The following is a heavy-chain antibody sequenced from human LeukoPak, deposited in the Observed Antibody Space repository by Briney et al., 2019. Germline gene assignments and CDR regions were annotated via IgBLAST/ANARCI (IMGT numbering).Heavy chain of an antibody. CDR2: IYASGNT. Sequence: PSETLSLTCTVSGGSISSYYWSWVRQPAGKGLEWIGRIYASGNTNYNPSLKGRVTISVDTSKNQFSLKLSSVTAADTAVYYCARQDRRRRITIFGVVTQNWFDPWGQGTLVTVSS. V-gene: IGHV4-4*07. CDR3: ARQDRRRRITIFGVVTQNWFDP. J-gene: IGHJ5*02. D-gene: IGHD3-3*01. CDR1: GGSISSYY.